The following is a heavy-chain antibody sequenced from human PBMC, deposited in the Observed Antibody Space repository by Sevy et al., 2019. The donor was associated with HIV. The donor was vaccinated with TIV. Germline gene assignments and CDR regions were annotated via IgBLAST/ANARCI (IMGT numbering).Heavy chain of an antibody. J-gene: IGHJ4*02. CDR2: IWYDGSNK. V-gene: IGHV3-33*01. Sequence: GGSLRLSCAASGFTFSSYGMHWVRQAPGKGLEWVAVIWYDGSNKYYADSVKGRFTISRDNSKNTLYLQMNCLRAEDTFVYYCARGNKIRSTVNVNSKFDYWGQGTLVTVSS. D-gene: IGHD4-17*01. CDR1: GFTFSSYG. CDR3: ARGNKIRSTVNVNSKFDY.